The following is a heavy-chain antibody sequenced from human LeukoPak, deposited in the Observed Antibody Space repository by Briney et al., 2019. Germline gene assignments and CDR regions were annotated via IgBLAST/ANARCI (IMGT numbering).Heavy chain of an antibody. CDR2: INHSGSA. CDR3: ARDGDYYDSSGYYHDAFDI. Sequence: SETLSLTCAVSGGSFSGYYWTWIRQPPGKGLEWIGEINHSGSANYNPSLKSRVTISLDTSKNQFSLKLSSVTAADTAVYYCARDGDYYDSSGYYHDAFDIWGQGTMVTVSS. CDR1: GGSFSGYY. J-gene: IGHJ3*02. V-gene: IGHV4-34*01. D-gene: IGHD3-22*01.